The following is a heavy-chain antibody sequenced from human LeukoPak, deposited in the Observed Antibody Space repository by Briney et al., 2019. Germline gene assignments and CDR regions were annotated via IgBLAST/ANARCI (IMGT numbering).Heavy chain of an antibody. CDR3: AKDLRGYYDLEAFFDY. J-gene: IGHJ4*02. Sequence: GGSLRLSCAASGFTFSSYAMHWVRQAPGKGLKWVAVISYDGSNKYYAGSVKGRFTISRDNSKSTLYLQMNSLRAEDAAIYYCAKDLRGYYDLEAFFDYWGLGTLVTVSS. V-gene: IGHV3-30-3*01. CDR1: GFTFSSYA. CDR2: ISYDGSNK. D-gene: IGHD3-3*01.